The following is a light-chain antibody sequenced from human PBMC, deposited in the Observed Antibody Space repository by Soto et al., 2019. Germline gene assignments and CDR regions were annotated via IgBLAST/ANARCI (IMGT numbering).Light chain of an antibody. CDR3: CSYAGSDTYV. J-gene: IGLJ1*01. V-gene: IGLV2-23*01. Sequence: QSVLTQPASVSGSPGQSITVSCTGTSRDVGTYNLISWYQQYPGKAPKVMIYEGSKRPSGVSNRFSGSKSGNTASLTISGLQAEGEADYYCCSYAGSDTYVFGNGTKVTVL. CDR1: SRDVGTYNL. CDR2: EGS.